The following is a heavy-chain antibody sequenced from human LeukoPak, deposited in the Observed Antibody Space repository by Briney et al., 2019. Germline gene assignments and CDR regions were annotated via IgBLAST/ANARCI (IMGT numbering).Heavy chain of an antibody. CDR3: AKSAEQQLASYYYYYYMDV. J-gene: IGHJ6*03. CDR1: GFTFSSYA. V-gene: IGHV3-23*01. Sequence: GGSLRLSCAASGFTFSSYAMSWVRQAPGNGLEWVSAIGGSGGSTYYADSVKGRFTISRDNSKNTLYLQMNSLRAEDTAVYYCAKSAEQQLASYYYYYYMDVWGKGTTVTVSS. D-gene: IGHD6-13*01. CDR2: IGGSGGST.